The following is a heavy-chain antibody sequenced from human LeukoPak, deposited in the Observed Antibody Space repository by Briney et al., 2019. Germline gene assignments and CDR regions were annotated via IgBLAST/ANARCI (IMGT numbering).Heavy chain of an antibody. J-gene: IGHJ4*02. V-gene: IGHV4-59*01. CDR1: GGSIRSYY. CDR2: IYYSGNT. Sequence: PSETLSLTCTVSGGSIRSYYLNWIRQPPGKGLEWIGYIYYSGNTNYNPSLKSRVTISVDTSKNQFSLKLSSVTAADTAVYYCATDNSYGSGSYYTWGQGTLVTVSS. CDR3: ATDNSYGSGSYYT. D-gene: IGHD3-10*01.